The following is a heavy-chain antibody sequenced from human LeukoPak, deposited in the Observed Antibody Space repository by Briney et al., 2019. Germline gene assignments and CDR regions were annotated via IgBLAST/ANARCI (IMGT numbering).Heavy chain of an antibody. J-gene: IGHJ4*02. CDR2: INNDGSST. V-gene: IGHV3-74*01. CDR3: ARSNHGCHDY. CDR1: GFTFSSYW. D-gene: IGHD4-11*01. Sequence: GGSLRLSCAASGFTFSSYWMHWVRQAPGTGLVWVSRINNDGSSTPYADSVKGRFTISRDNAKNTLYLQMNSLRAEDTAVYYCARSNHGCHDYWGQGTLVTVSS.